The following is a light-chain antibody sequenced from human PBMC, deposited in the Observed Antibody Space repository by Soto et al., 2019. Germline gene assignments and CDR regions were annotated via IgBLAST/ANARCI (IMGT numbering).Light chain of an antibody. V-gene: IGKV3-15*01. J-gene: IGKJ2*01. CDR1: QSVSRN. Sequence: EILMTQSPATLSVSPGERATLSCRASQSVSRNLAWYQQKPGQAPRLLIYAASTRATGVPPRFSSSGSGTEFSLTISSLQSEDFAVYYCQQYKEWPPYTFGQGTKLEI. CDR2: AAS. CDR3: QQYKEWPPYT.